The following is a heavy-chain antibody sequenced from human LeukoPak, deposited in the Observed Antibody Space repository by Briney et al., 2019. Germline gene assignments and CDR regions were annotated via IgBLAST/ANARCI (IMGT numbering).Heavy chain of an antibody. CDR3: ARRVETGVNYYFDC. D-gene: IGHD2-21*02. V-gene: IGHV3-30*02. J-gene: IGHJ4*02. CDR1: GFTFSSHG. CDR2: IRYDGRDK. Sequence: GGSLRLSCAASGFTFSSHGMVWVRQAPGKGLKWVAFIRYDGRDKYYADSVKGRFTISRDNSKNTLYLQMNRLTTEDTAVYFCARRVETGVNYYFDCWGQGTQVTVSS.